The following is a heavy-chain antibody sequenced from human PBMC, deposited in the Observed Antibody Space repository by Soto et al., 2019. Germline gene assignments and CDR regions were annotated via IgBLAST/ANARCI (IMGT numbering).Heavy chain of an antibody. CDR3: ARDGIGETVFRGCCDY. CDR2: IWYDGSNK. CDR1: GSICSGYG. Sequence: PGGSLRLSCVASGSICSGYGMHWVRQAPGKGLEWVAVIWYDGSNKYYADSVKGRFTISRDNSKNMLYLQMDSLRAEDTAEYYCARDGIGETVFRGCCDYWSQETLVTVSS. D-gene: IGHD2-21*01. J-gene: IGHJ4*02. V-gene: IGHV3-33*01.